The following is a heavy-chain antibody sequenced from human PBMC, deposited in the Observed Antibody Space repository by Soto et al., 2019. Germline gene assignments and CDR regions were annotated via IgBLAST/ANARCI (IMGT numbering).Heavy chain of an antibody. CDR1: GGSINSYY. D-gene: IGHD3-9*01. CDR2: IYYRGST. Sequence: PSETLSLTCTVAGGSINSYYWGLNRQPPVQGRGWVGYIYYRGSTRYPASLKSRVTTSVDTSKNQFSLKLRSVTAADTAVYYCARMRNLLTGYPGHFDSWGQGTLVTVSS. J-gene: IGHJ4*02. V-gene: IGHV4-59*01. CDR3: ARMRNLLTGYPGHFDS.